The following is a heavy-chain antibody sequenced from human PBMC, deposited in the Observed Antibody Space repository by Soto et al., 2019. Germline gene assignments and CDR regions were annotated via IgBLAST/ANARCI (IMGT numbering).Heavy chain of an antibody. D-gene: IGHD2-15*01. CDR3: AEDLGYTQSRYYYSMDV. CDR2: IVVGSGNT. CDR1: GFTFTSSA. Sequence: QMQLVQSGPEVKKPGTSVKVSCKASGFTFTSSAMQWVRQARGQRLEWIGWIVVGSGNTNYAQKFQERVTITRDMSTSTAYMELSSLRSEDTDVYYCAEDLGYTQSRYYYSMDVWGKGTTVPVSS. V-gene: IGHV1-58*02. J-gene: IGHJ6*03.